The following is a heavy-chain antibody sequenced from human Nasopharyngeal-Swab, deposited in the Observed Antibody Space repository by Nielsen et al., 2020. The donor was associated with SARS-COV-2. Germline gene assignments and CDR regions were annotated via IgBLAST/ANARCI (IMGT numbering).Heavy chain of an antibody. CDR2: INPNSGGT. CDR1: GYTFTGYY. D-gene: IGHD3-22*01. CDR3: ARVRYYYDSHGAFDT. Sequence: ASVKVSCKASGYTFTGYYMHWVRQAPGQGLEWMGWINPNSGGTNYAQKFQGWVTMTRDTSISTVYMELSRLRSDDTAVYYCARVRYYYDSHGAFDTWGQGTMVTVSS. V-gene: IGHV1-2*04. J-gene: IGHJ3*02.